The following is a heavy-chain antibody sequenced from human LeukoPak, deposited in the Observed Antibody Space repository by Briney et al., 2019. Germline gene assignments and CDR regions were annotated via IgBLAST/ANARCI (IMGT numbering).Heavy chain of an antibody. D-gene: IGHD6-13*01. V-gene: IGHV3-21*01. CDR1: GFTFSSYS. J-gene: IGHJ3*02. CDR2: ISSSSSYI. Sequence: SGGSLRLSCAASGFTFSSYSMNWVRQAPGKGLEWVSSISSSSSYIYYADSVKGRFTISRDNAKNSLYLQMNSLRAEDTAVYYCARDRSIAAPWWDAFDIWGQGTMVTVSS. CDR3: ARDRSIAAPWWDAFDI.